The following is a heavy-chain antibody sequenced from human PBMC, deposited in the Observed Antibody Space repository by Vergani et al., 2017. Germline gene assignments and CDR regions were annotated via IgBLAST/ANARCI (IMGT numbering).Heavy chain of an antibody. CDR2: IKQDGSEK. Sequence: EVQLVESGGGLVQPGGSLRLSCAASGFTFTNSWMSWVRQAPGKGLEWVANIKQDGSEKYYVDSVKGRFTISRDNAKGSVYLQMNSLRAEDTAVYYCARHPGYYFDYWGQGILVTVSS. CDR1: GFTFTNSW. J-gene: IGHJ4*02. D-gene: IGHD6-13*01. CDR3: ARHPGYYFDY. V-gene: IGHV3-7*01.